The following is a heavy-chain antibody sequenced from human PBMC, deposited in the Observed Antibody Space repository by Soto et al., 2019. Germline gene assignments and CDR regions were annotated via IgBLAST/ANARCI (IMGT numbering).Heavy chain of an antibody. D-gene: IGHD4-17*01. CDR2: IYYSGST. J-gene: IGHJ4*02. V-gene: IGHV4-39*01. CDR1: GGSISSSSYY. Sequence: QLQLQESGPGLVKPSETLSLTCTVSGGSISSSSYYWGWIRQPPGKGLEWIGSIYYSGSTYYNPSLKSRVTISVDTSKNQFSLKLSSVTAADTAVYYCARLPRFKDTVTMYWGQGTLVTVSS. CDR3: ARLPRFKDTVTMY.